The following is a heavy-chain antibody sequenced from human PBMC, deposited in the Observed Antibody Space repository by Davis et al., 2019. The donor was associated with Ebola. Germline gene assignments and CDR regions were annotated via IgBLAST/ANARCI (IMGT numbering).Heavy chain of an antibody. CDR3: ARAGRYGSGTPFDY. J-gene: IGHJ4*02. V-gene: IGHV1-69*13. D-gene: IGHD3-10*01. CDR2: IIPIFGTA. Sequence: SVKVSCKASGGTFSSYAISWVRQASGQGLEWMGGIIPIFGTANYAQKFQGRVTITADESTSTVYMELSSLRSEDTAVYYCARAGRYGSGTPFDYWGQGTLVTVSS. CDR1: GGTFSSYA.